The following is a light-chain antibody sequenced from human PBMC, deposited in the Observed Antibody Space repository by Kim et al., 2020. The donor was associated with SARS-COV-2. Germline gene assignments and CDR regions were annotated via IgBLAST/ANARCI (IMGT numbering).Light chain of an antibody. J-gene: IGKJ1*01. CDR3: QQSYSSPWT. CDR1: QSIVNY. CDR2: GAS. V-gene: IGKV1-39*01. Sequence: ASVGDRVTITCRATQSIVNYLNWYQQKPGEAPKFLIYGASTLQSGVPSRFRGSGSGTDFTLTISSLQAEDFATYYCQQSYSSPWTFGQGTKVDIK.